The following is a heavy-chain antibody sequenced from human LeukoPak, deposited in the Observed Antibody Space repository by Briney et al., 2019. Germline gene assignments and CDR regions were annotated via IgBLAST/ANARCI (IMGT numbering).Heavy chain of an antibody. CDR3: ARDLEIAARPDDEYWFDP. CDR2: ISSSSSYI. J-gene: IGHJ5*02. V-gene: IGHV3-21*01. Sequence: PGGSLRLSCAASGFTFSSYSMNWVRQAPGKGLEWVSTISSSSSYIYYADSVKGRFTISRDNAKNSLYLQMNSLRAEDTAVYYCARDLEIAARPDDEYWFDPWGQGTLVTVSS. CDR1: GFTFSSYS. D-gene: IGHD6-6*01.